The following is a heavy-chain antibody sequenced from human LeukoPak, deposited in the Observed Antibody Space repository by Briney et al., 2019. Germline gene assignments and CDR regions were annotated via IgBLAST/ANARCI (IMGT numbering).Heavy chain of an antibody. CDR2: IYPGDSDT. D-gene: IGHD3-22*01. CDR1: GYSFTSYW. J-gene: IGHJ4*02. V-gene: IGHV5-51*03. CDR3: ASSLGIYDSSGYRVFDY. Sequence: PGESLKISCKGSGYSFTSYWIGWVRQMPGKGLGWMGIIYPGDSDTRYSPSFQGQVTISADKSISTAYLQWSSLKASDTAMYYCASSLGIYDSSGYRVFDYWGQGTLVTVSS.